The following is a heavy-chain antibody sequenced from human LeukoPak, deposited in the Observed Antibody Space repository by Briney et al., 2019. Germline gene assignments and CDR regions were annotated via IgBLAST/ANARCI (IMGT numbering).Heavy chain of an antibody. CDR2: INHSGSI. CDR1: GGSFSGYY. V-gene: IGHV4-34*01. D-gene: IGHD3-9*01. J-gene: IGHJ4*02. Sequence: SETQSLTCAVYGGSFSGYYWSWIRQPPGKGLEWIGEINHSGSINYNPSLKSRVTRSVDTSKNQFSLKLSSVTAADTAVYYCARGKLRYFDWSPFDYWGQGTLVTVSS. CDR3: ARGKLRYFDWSPFDY.